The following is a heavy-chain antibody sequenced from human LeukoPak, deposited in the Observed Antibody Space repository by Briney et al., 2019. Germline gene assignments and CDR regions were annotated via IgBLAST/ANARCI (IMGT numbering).Heavy chain of an antibody. Sequence: SETLSLTCTVSGGSISSSYYYWGWIRQPPGKGLECIGSIYYSGSTYYNPSLKSRVTISVDTSKNHFSLKLSSVTAADTAVYYCVGAPNHYYFDTWDQGTLVTVSS. CDR1: GGSISSSYYY. CDR3: VGAPNHYYFDT. CDR2: IYYSGST. V-gene: IGHV4-39*02. D-gene: IGHD2-8*01. J-gene: IGHJ4*02.